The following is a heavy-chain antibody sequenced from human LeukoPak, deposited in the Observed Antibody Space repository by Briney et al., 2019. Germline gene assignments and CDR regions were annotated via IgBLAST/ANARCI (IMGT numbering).Heavy chain of an antibody. J-gene: IGHJ3*02. CDR1: GYTFTSYG. V-gene: IGHV1-18*01. Sequence: EASVKVSCKASGYTFTSYGISWVRQAPGQGLEWMGWISAYNGNTNYAQKLQGRVTMTTDTSTSTAYMELRSLRSDDTAVYYCARDHPGAAGFNAFDIWGQGTMVTVSS. CDR2: ISAYNGNT. D-gene: IGHD6-13*01. CDR3: ARDHPGAAGFNAFDI.